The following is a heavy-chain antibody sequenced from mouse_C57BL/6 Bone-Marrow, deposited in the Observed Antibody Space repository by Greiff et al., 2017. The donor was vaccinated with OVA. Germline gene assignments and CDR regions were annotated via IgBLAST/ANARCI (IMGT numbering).Heavy chain of an antibody. J-gene: IGHJ1*02. D-gene: IGHD1-1*01. V-gene: IGHV5-9*01. CDR2: ISGGGNT. Sequence: EVQLVESGGGLVKPGGSLKLSCAASGFTFSSYTMSWVRQTPEKRLEWVATISGGGNTYYPDSVKGRFTISRDNAKNTLYLQMSSLRSEDTALYYCAREYYRSSLWYFDVWGTGTTVTVSS. CDR1: GFTFSSYT. CDR3: AREYYRSSLWYFDV.